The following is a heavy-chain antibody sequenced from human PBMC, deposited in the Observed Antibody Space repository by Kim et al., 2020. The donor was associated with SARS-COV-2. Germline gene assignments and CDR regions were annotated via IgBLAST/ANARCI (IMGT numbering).Heavy chain of an antibody. D-gene: IGHD3-22*01. CDR1: GFTFSSYS. J-gene: IGHJ4*02. V-gene: IGHV3-48*02. CDR3: ARDSKYDSSGYFFLQNDY. CDR2: ISSSSSTI. Sequence: GGSLRLSCAASGFTFSSYSMNWVRQAPGKGLEWVSYISSSSSTIYYADSVKGRFTISRDNAKNSLYLQMNSLRDEDTAVYYCARDSKYDSSGYFFLQNDYWGQGTLVTVSS.